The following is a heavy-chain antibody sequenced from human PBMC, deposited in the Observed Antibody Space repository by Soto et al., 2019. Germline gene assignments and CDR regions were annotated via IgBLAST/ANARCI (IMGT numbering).Heavy chain of an antibody. CDR3: AARFLGNYGMDV. J-gene: IGHJ6*02. CDR1: GGSISSYY. CDR2: IYYSGST. D-gene: IGHD3-3*01. V-gene: IGHV4-59*01. Sequence: QVQLQESGPGLVKPSETLSLTCTVSGGSISSYYWSWIRQPPGKGLEWIGYIYYSGSTNHNPSLKSRVTISVDTSKNQFSLKLSSVTAADTAVYYCAARFLGNYGMDVWGQGTTVTVSS.